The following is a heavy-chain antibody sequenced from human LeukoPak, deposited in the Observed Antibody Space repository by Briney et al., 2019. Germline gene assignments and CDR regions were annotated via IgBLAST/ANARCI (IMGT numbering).Heavy chain of an antibody. Sequence: SETLSLTCTVSGGSISSYYWGWIRQPPGKGLEWIGSTYYSGSTYYNPSLKSRVTISVDTSKNQFSLKLSSVTAADTAVYYCARDRVVAVAGTQFDYWGQGTLVTVSS. CDR2: TYYSGST. V-gene: IGHV4-39*07. CDR1: GGSISSYY. D-gene: IGHD6-19*01. CDR3: ARDRVVAVAGTQFDY. J-gene: IGHJ4*02.